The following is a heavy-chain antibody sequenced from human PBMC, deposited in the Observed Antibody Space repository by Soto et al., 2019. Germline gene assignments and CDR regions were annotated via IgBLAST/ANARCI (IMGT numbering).Heavy chain of an antibody. CDR1: GYTFTNYG. V-gene: IGHV1-18*01. J-gene: IGHJ4*02. CDR2: VSTYDANT. CDR3: ARGQANKNIDYDYLDY. D-gene: IGHD5-12*01. Sequence: QVQLVQSGVEVKKPGASVKVSCKASGYTFTNYGINWVRQAPGQGLEWMGWVSTYDANTNYAQKFQGRLTMTTDTSTSTAYMELRSLKSDDTAVYYCARGQANKNIDYDYLDYWGQGTLVTVSS.